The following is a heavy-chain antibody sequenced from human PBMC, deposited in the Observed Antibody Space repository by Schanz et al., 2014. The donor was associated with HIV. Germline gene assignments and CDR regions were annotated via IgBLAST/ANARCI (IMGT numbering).Heavy chain of an antibody. D-gene: IGHD3-3*01. Sequence: VQLVESGGGLVQPGGSLRLSCAASGFTFSSHWMHWVRQAPGKGLVWVAVIWFDGRNKYYGDSVKGRFMISRDNSNNTLYLQMNSLRAEDTAVYFCTRGRFLERGGMDVWGQGTAVTVSS. CDR1: GFTFSSHW. CDR2: IWFDGRNK. V-gene: IGHV3-33*08. J-gene: IGHJ6*02. CDR3: TRGRFLERGGMDV.